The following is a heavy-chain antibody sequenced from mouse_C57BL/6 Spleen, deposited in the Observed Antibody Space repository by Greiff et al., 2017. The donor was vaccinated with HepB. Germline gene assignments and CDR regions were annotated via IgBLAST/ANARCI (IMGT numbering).Heavy chain of an antibody. V-gene: IGHV1-82*01. CDR1: GYAFSSSW. D-gene: IGHD1-1*01. CDR2: IYPGDGDT. J-gene: IGHJ4*01. Sequence: VQLQQSGPELVKPGASVKISCKASGYAFSSSWMNWVKQRPGKGLEWIGRIYPGDGDTNYNGKFKGKATLTADKSSSTAYMQLSSLTSEDSAVYFCARGDYYGSSYDYAMDYWGQGTSVTVSP. CDR3: ARGDYYGSSYDYAMDY.